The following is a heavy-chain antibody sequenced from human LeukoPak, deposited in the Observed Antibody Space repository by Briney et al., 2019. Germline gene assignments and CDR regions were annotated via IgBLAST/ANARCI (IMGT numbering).Heavy chain of an antibody. CDR2: ISGSADKT. J-gene: IGHJ4*02. CDR3: AKGAHVYSYTSGDYRDYFDS. D-gene: IGHD3-16*01. CDR1: GFSFSTYD. V-gene: IGHV3-23*01. Sequence: PGGSLRLSCEASGFSFSTYDMSWVRQAPGKGLEWVSGISGSADKTYYADSVNGRFTISRDNSKNTLNLQMTSLRAEDTAFYYCAKGAHVYSYTSGDYRDYFDSWGQGTLVTVSS.